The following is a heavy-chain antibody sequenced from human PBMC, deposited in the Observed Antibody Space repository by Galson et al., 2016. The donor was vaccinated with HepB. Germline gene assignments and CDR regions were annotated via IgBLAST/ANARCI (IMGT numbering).Heavy chain of an antibody. CDR2: IYNSGNT. CDR1: GGSINNGGFH. J-gene: IGHJ3*02. Sequence: TLSLTCTVSGGSINNGGFHWNWIRQDPEKGLEWMGYIYNSGNTFYNPSLRSRLTISLDTSKNQFSLRLTSVTAADTAVYYCARAASLLTSGGVVVQSESVFEIWGQGTMVTVSS. D-gene: IGHD3-16*02. CDR3: ARAASLLTSGGVVVQSESVFEI. V-gene: IGHV4-31*03.